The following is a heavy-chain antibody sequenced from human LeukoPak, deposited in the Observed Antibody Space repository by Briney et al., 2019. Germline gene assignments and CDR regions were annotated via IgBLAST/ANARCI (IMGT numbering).Heavy chain of an antibody. V-gene: IGHV4-59*01. CDR2: IYYSGST. CDR3: ARGPPVDY. J-gene: IGHJ4*02. CDR1: GGSISSYF. Sequence: SETLSLTCTVSGGSISSYFWSWIRQPPGKGLEWIGYIYYSGSTNYNPSLKSRVTISVDTSKNQFSLKLSSVTAADTAVYYCARGPPVDYWGQGTLVTVSS.